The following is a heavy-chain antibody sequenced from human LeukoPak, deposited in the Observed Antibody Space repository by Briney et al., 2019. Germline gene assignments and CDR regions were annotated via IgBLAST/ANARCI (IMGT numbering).Heavy chain of an antibody. CDR1: GFTFSSYW. D-gene: IGHD6-19*01. V-gene: IGHV3-74*01. CDR3: ARDHSSGWYSDYFDY. CDR2: INSDGSIT. J-gene: IGHJ4*02. Sequence: GGSLRLSCAASGFTFSSYWMHWVRQAPGKGLMWVSRINSDGSITNYADSVKGRFTISRDNAKNTLYLQMNSLRAEDTAVYYCARDHSSGWYSDYFDYWGQGTLVTVSS.